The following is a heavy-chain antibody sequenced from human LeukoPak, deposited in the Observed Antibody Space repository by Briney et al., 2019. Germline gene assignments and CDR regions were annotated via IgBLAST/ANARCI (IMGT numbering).Heavy chain of an antibody. CDR2: IYYSGST. Sequence: SETLSLTCTVSGGSISSYYWSWIRQPPGKGLEWIGYIYYSGSTNYNPSLKSRVTISVDTSKNQFSLKLSSVTAADTAVYYCARAPGHCSGGSCDYYYYYYGMDVWGQGTTVTVS. D-gene: IGHD2-15*01. CDR3: ARAPGHCSGGSCDYYYYYYGMDV. CDR1: GGSISSYY. V-gene: IGHV4-59*01. J-gene: IGHJ6*02.